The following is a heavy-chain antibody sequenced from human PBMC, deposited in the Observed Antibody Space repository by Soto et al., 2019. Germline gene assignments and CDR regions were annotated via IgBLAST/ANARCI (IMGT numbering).Heavy chain of an antibody. CDR1: GFTFGDYA. J-gene: IGHJ6*02. CDR3: TRGDYDFWSGYPPEDYYYGMDV. V-gene: IGHV3-49*03. D-gene: IGHD3-3*01. CDR2: IRSKAYGGTT. Sequence: GGSLRLSCTASGFTFGDYAMSWFRQAPGKGLEWVGFIRSKAYGGTTEYAASVKGRFTISRDDSKSIAYLQMNSLKTEDTAVYYCTRGDYDFWSGYPPEDYYYGMDVWGQGTTVTVSS.